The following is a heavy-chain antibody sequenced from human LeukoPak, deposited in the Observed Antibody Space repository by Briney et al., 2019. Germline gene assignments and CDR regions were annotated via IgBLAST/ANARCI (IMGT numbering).Heavy chain of an antibody. J-gene: IGHJ2*01. V-gene: IGHV3-30*03. Sequence: GGSLRLSCAASGFTFSSYGMHWVRQAPGKGLEWVAVVSYDGSNKYYADSVKGRFTISRDNSKNTLYLQMNSLRSEDTAVYYCARVRIVRESWRLGDYGDYVQEMYWYFDLWGRGTLVTVSS. CDR1: GFTFSSYG. CDR3: ARVRIVRESWRLGDYGDYVQEMYWYFDL. D-gene: IGHD4-17*01. CDR2: VSYDGSNK.